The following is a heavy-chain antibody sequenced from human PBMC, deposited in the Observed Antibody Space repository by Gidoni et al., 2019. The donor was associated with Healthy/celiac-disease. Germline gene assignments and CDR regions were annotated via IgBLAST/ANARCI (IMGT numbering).Heavy chain of an antibody. CDR3: TTGDWGSSDY. D-gene: IGHD7-27*01. V-gene: IGHV3-15*01. Sequence: EVQLVESGGGLVKPGGSLRIAWAASGFTFSNAWMSWVRQAPGKGLGWVGRIKSKTDGGTTDYAAPVKGRFTISRDDSKNTLYLQMNSLKTEDTAVYYCTTGDWGSSDYWGQGTLVTVSS. J-gene: IGHJ4*02. CDR1: GFTFSNAW. CDR2: IKSKTDGGTT.